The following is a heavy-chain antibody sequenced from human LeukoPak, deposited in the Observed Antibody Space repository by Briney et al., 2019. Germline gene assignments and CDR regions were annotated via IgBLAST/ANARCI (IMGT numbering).Heavy chain of an antibody. J-gene: IGHJ5*02. D-gene: IGHD1-26*01. V-gene: IGHV4-59*12. CDR2: IYYSGST. CDR1: GGSISSYY. Sequence: SETLSLTCTVSGGSISSYYWSWIRQPPGKGLEWIGYIYYSGSTNYNPSLKSRVSMSVDTSKKQFSLKLSSVTAADTAVYYCARERSGSYQGEGWFDPWGQGTLVTVSS. CDR3: ARERSGSYQGEGWFDP.